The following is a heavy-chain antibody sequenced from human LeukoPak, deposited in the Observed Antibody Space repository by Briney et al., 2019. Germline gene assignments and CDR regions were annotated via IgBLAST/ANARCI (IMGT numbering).Heavy chain of an antibody. Sequence: ASVKVSCKASGYTFTGYYMHWVRQAPGQGLEWMGWINPNSGGTNYAQKFQGRVTMTRDTSISTAYMELSRLRSDDTAVYYCARDKYSSGWSYAFAIWGQGTMVTVSS. J-gene: IGHJ3*02. CDR2: INPNSGGT. CDR3: ARDKYSSGWSYAFAI. CDR1: GYTFTGYY. V-gene: IGHV1-2*02. D-gene: IGHD6-19*01.